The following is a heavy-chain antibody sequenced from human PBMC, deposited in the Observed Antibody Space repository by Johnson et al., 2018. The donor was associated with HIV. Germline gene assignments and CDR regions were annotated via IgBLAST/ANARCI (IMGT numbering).Heavy chain of an antibody. CDR3: ASVLIAAAVLGGFDS. J-gene: IGHJ3*02. CDR1: GFTFSTYG. D-gene: IGHD6-13*01. CDR2: ISYDGSNK. V-gene: IGHV3-33*01. Sequence: QVQLVESGGGVVQPGRSLRLSCAASGFTFSTYGMHWVRQAPGKGLEWVAVISYDGSNKYYADSVKGRFTISRDNSKHTLYLQMNSLRAGETAVYYCASVLIAAAVLGGFDSWGQGTMVTVSS.